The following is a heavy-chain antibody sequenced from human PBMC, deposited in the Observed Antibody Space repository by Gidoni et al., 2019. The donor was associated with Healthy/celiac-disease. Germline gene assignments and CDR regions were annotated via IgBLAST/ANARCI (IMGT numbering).Heavy chain of an antibody. Sequence: EVQLVESGGGLVQPGRSLRLSCTASGFTFGDYAMSWFRQAPGKGLEWVGCIRSKAYGGTTEYAASVKGRFTISRDDSKSIAYLQMNSLKTEDTAVYYCTRDNSERFLEGYYYYYYGMDVWGQGTTVTVSS. D-gene: IGHD3-3*01. CDR3: TRDNSERFLEGYYYYYYGMDV. CDR1: GFTFGDYA. CDR2: IRSKAYGGTT. V-gene: IGHV3-49*03. J-gene: IGHJ6*02.